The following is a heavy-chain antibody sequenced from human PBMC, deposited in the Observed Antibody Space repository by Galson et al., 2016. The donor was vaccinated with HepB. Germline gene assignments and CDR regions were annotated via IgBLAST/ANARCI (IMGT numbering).Heavy chain of an antibody. J-gene: IGHJ4*02. CDR3: ARGRGVGSTGGY. D-gene: IGHD1-26*01. CDR1: GYAFSNYA. Sequence: SVKVSCKAFGYAFSNYAIHWVRQAPGQRLEWMGWINAGNANTKYSEKFQDRVTFTRDTSANTAYMELSSLRSEDTAMYYCARGRGVGSTGGYWGQGTLSPSPQ. V-gene: IGHV1-3*01. CDR2: INAGNANT.